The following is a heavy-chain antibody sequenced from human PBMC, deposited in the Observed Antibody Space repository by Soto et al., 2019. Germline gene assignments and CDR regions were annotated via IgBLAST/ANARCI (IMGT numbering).Heavy chain of an antibody. Sequence: GGSLRLSCAASGFTFSSYAMSWVRQAPGKGLEWVSSISGSGGSTYYADSVKGRFTISRDNSKNTLYLQMNSLRAEDTAVYYCAKVPVYSSSWYYFDYWGQGTLVTVSS. CDR1: GFTFSSYA. D-gene: IGHD6-13*01. CDR3: AKVPVYSSSWYYFDY. J-gene: IGHJ4*02. V-gene: IGHV3-23*01. CDR2: ISGSGGST.